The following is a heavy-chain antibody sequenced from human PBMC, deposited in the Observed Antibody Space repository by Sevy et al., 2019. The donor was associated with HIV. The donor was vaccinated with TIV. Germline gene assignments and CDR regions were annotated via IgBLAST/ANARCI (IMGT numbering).Heavy chain of an antibody. D-gene: IGHD1-1*01. CDR3: ARDTNYFYVDV. V-gene: IGHV3-7*01. J-gene: IGHJ6*03. Sequence: GGSLRLSCVVSGFSFSNYWMTCVRQAPGKGLEWVANIKPDGSVKTYVDSVKGRLTISRDNAKNSLSLQMNSLSAEDTAVYYCARDTNYFYVDVWGKGTTVTVSS. CDR2: IKPDGSVK. CDR1: GFSFSNYW.